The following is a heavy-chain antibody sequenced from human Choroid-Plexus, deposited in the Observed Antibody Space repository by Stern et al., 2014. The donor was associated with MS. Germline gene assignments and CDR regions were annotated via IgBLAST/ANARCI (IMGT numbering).Heavy chain of an antibody. Sequence: VQLVDSGGGVAQPGRPLILSCGASGFTFSNFGRHWVRQAPGKGLERVALISYDGIDKYYADSVKGRFTIFRDNSKNTLYMHMNSLRAEDTAVYYCAKDRQWSTYFFDYWGQGSLVTVSS. CDR1: GFTFSNFG. V-gene: IGHV3-30*18. CDR2: ISYDGIDK. CDR3: AKDRQWSTYFFDY. J-gene: IGHJ4*02. D-gene: IGHD2-15*01.